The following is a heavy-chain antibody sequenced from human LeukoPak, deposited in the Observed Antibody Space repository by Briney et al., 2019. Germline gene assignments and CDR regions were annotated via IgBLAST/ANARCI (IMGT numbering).Heavy chain of an antibody. CDR1: GFTFSNYV. V-gene: IGHV3-30-3*01. J-gene: IGHJ4*02. CDR3: ARKSGGSYYFDC. Sequence: TGGSLRLSCVASGFTFSNYVIHWVRQAPGKGLEWVAVISYDGSNKYYADSVKGRFTISRDSSKNTLYLQTNSLRAEDTAVYYCARKSGGSYYFDCWGQGTLVTVSS. D-gene: IGHD2-15*01. CDR2: ISYDGSNK.